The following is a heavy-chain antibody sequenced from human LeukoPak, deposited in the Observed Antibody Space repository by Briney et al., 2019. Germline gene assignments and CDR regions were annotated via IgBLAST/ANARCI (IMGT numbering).Heavy chain of an antibody. CDR3: ARDMGIGELFLDY. CDR1: GFTFSSYT. Sequence: GGSLRLSCAASGFTFSSYTMNWVRLAPGKGLEWVSSIAGSSGYISYADSVKGRFTISRDNAKKSLYLQMTSLTAEDTAVYYCARDMGIGELFLDYWGQGTLVTVSS. V-gene: IGHV3-21*01. CDR2: IAGSSGYI. J-gene: IGHJ4*02. D-gene: IGHD3-10*01.